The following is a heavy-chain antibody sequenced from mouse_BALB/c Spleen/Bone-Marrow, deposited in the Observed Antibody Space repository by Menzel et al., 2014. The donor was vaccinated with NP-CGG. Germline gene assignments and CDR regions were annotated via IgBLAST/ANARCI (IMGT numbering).Heavy chain of an antibody. CDR1: GYTFTSYT. CDR2: INPSSGYT. V-gene: IGHV1-4*01. CDR3: ARWASWDGFAY. J-gene: IGHJ3*01. Sequence: QVQLQQSGAELARPGAPVKMSCKASGYTFTSYTMHWVKQRPGQGLEWIGYINPSSGYTNYNQKFKDKATLTADKSSSTAYMQLSSLTSEDSAVYYCARWASWDGFAYWGQGTLVTVSA. D-gene: IGHD4-1*01.